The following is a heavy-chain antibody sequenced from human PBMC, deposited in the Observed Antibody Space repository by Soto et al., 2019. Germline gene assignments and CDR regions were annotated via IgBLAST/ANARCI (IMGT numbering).Heavy chain of an antibody. Sequence: GGSLRLSCATSGFTFSSNGMSWVRQAPGKGLDWVSGISGSGRNTYYADSVKGRFTISRDNSKNALFLQMNSLRVEDTAVYYCAKNGLSDSPSAIDSWGQGTLVTVSS. CDR3: AKNGLSDSPSAIDS. D-gene: IGHD2-8*01. J-gene: IGHJ4*02. CDR1: GFTFSSNG. V-gene: IGHV3-23*01. CDR2: ISGSGRNT.